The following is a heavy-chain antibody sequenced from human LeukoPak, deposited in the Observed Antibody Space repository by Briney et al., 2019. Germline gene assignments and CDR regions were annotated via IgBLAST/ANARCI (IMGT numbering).Heavy chain of an antibody. Sequence: AASVKVSCKASGGTFSSYAISWVRQAPGQGLEWMGWISAYNGNTIYAQKFQGRVTMTEDTSTDTAYMELSSLRSEDTAVYYCATDTTFDWLLGSIYYYYGMDVWGQGTTVTVSS. V-gene: IGHV1-18*01. J-gene: IGHJ6*02. D-gene: IGHD3-9*01. CDR1: GGTFSSYA. CDR2: ISAYNGNT. CDR3: ATDTTFDWLLGSIYYYYGMDV.